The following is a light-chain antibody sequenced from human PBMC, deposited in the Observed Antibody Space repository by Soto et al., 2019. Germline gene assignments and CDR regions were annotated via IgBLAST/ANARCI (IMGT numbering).Light chain of an antibody. J-gene: IGLJ3*02. CDR3: ATWDDSLNGLV. CDR1: SSNIGSHF. Sequence: QSVLTQPPSASGTPGQRVTISCSGSSSNIGSHFVNWYQQLPGTAPKLLMYNNDQRPSGVPDRFSGSKSGTSASLAISGLQSDDVADYHCATWDDSLNGLVFGGGTKLTVL. CDR2: NND. V-gene: IGLV1-44*01.